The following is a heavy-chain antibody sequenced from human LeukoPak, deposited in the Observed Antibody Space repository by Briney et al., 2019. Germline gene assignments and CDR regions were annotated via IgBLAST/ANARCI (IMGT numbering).Heavy chain of an antibody. CDR3: ARAYGGAFDI. J-gene: IGHJ3*02. V-gene: IGHV4-59*01. D-gene: IGHD3-16*01. CDR1: GGSISSYY. CDR2: IYYSGST. Sequence: SETLSLTCTVSGGSISSYYWSWIRQPPGKGLEWIGYIYYSGSTNYNPSLKSRVTISVDTSKNQFSLKLSSVTAADTAVCYCARAYGGAFDIWGQGTMVTVSS.